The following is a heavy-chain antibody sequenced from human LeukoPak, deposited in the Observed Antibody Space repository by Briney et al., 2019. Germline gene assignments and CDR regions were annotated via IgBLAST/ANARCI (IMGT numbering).Heavy chain of an antibody. Sequence: GASVKVSCKASGYTFTSYYMHWVRQAPGQGLEWMGIINPSGGSTSYAQKSQGRVTMTRDTSTSTVYMELSGLRSEDTAVYYCARDQGLIVVVAATLADWGQGTLVTVSS. J-gene: IGHJ4*02. CDR3: ARDQGLIVVVAATLAD. D-gene: IGHD2-15*01. CDR2: INPSGGST. V-gene: IGHV1-46*01. CDR1: GYTFTSYY.